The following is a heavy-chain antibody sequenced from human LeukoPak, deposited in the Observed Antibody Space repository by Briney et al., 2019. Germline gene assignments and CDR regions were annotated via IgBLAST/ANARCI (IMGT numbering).Heavy chain of an antibody. CDR2: IYYSGST. V-gene: IGHV4-59*01. CDR3: ATAVTIFMGWFDP. J-gene: IGHJ5*02. Sequence: PSETLSLTCTVSGGSISSYYWSWIRQPPGKGLEWIGYIYYSGSTNYNPSLKSRVTISVDTSKNQFSLKLSSVTAADTAVYYCATAVTIFMGWFDPWRQGTLVTVSS. D-gene: IGHD3-3*01. CDR1: GGSISSYY.